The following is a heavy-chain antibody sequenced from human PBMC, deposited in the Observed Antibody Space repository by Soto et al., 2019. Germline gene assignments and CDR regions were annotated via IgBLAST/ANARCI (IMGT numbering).Heavy chain of an antibody. Sequence: ASVKVSCKASGGTFSSYAISWVRQAPGQGLEWMGGIIPIFGTANYAQKFQGRVTITADESTSTAYMELSSLRSEDTAVYYCARCNWNYVFLDYWGQGTLVTVSS. CDR1: GGTFSSYA. CDR2: IIPIFGTA. J-gene: IGHJ4*02. CDR3: ARCNWNYVFLDY. V-gene: IGHV1-69*13. D-gene: IGHD1-7*01.